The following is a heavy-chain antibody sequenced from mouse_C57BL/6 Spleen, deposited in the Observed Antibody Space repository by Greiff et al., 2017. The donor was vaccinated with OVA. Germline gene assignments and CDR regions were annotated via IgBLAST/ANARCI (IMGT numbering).Heavy chain of an antibody. V-gene: IGHV1-82*01. J-gene: IGHJ3*01. CDR3: AHPYDYDGAWFAY. CDR2: IYPGDGDT. CDR1: GYAFSSSW. Sequence: QVQLQQSGPELVKPGASVKISCKASGYAFSSSWMNWVKQRPGKGLEWIGRIYPGDGDTNYNGKFKGKATLTADKSSSTAYMQLSSLTSEDSAVYLCAHPYDYDGAWFAYWGQGTLVIVSA. D-gene: IGHD2-4*01.